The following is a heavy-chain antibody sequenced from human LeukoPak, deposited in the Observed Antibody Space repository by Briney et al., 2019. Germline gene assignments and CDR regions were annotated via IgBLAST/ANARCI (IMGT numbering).Heavy chain of an antibody. CDR3: ASSSYSSSWYSTGWFDP. V-gene: IGHV4-30-2*01. Sequence: PSQTLSLTCAVSGGSISSGGYSWSWLRQPPGTGLEWIGYIYHSGSTYYNPSLKSRVTISVDRSKNQFSLKLSSVTAADTAVYYCASSSYSSSWYSTGWFDPWGQGTLVTVSS. D-gene: IGHD6-13*01. J-gene: IGHJ5*02. CDR2: IYHSGST. CDR1: GGSISSGGYS.